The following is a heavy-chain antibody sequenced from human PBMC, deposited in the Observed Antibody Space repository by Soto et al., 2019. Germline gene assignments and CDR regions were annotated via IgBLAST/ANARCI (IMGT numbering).Heavy chain of an antibody. Sequence: QVQLVQSGAELKKPGASVNISCQASGFTFSDTLINWVRQGPGQRLEWMGWINPANGNTRYSEPFQGGVTIASLSSSSTAYVALSDLTSEDTAVYYCALDIVSGGPRANDAFDVWGQGTMITVSS. CDR3: ALDIVSGGPRANDAFDV. J-gene: IGHJ3*01. D-gene: IGHD1-26*01. CDR1: GFTFSDTL. V-gene: IGHV1-3*01. CDR2: INPANGNT.